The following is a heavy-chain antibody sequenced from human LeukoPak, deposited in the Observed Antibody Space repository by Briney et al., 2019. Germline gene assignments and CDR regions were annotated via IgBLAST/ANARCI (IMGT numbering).Heavy chain of an antibody. Sequence: SQTLSLTCTVSGGSISSGGYYWSWIRQHPGKGVEWIGYIYYSGSTDYNPSLRSRVTISVDTSKNQFSLKLSSVTAADTAVYYCARVVLTTVELRFDYWGQGSQVTVSS. J-gene: IGHJ4*02. CDR2: IYYSGST. CDR1: GGSISSGGYY. D-gene: IGHD4-11*01. CDR3: ARVVLTTVELRFDY. V-gene: IGHV4-31*03.